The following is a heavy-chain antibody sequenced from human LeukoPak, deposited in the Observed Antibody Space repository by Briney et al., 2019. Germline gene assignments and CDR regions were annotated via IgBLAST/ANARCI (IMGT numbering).Heavy chain of an antibody. CDR1: GGSFTGHY. CDR3: ARGVPKEMSVYDWNYVTYFYYYMDV. J-gene: IGHJ6*03. V-gene: IGHV4-34*01. CDR2: INHSGGI. D-gene: IGHD1-7*01. Sequence: SETLSLTCVVYGGSFTGHYWSWVRQPPGKGLEWIGEINHSGGIHYNPSLKSRVAISIDTSRDQFSLTLSSVTAADTAVYYYARGVPKEMSVYDWNYVTYFYYYMDVWGKGTTVTVSS.